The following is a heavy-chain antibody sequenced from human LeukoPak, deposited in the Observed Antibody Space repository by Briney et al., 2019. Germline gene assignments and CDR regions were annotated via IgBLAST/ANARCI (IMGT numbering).Heavy chain of an antibody. CDR2: INAGNGNT. V-gene: IGHV1-3*01. Sequence: ASVKVSCKTSGYIFTPHHIHWMRQAPGQRLEWMGWINAGNGNTKYSQKFQGRVTITRDTSATTVYMELSSLRSEDTAVYYCARDIDRVFNWFDPWGQGTLVTVSS. CDR3: ARDIDRVFNWFDP. CDR1: GYIFTPHH. J-gene: IGHJ5*02. D-gene: IGHD6-13*01.